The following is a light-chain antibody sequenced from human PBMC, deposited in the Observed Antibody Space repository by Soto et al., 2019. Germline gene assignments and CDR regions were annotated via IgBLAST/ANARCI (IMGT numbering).Light chain of an antibody. J-gene: IGLJ2*01. Sequence: QSVLTQPPSASGTPGQRVTISCSGSNSNIGGNTVNWYQQLPATAPKLLIHDNAQRPSGVPDRFSGSKSGTSASLASSGLQSEDEADYYCAAWDDSLKGPIFGGGTQLTVL. V-gene: IGLV1-44*01. CDR2: DNA. CDR1: NSNIGGNT. CDR3: AAWDDSLKGPI.